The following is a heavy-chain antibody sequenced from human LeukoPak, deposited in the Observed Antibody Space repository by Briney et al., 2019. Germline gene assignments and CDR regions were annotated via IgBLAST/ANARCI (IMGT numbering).Heavy chain of an antibody. D-gene: IGHD3-9*01. Sequence: GGSLRLSCEASGFPFGSYVMSWVRQAPVKGLEWIAYINHNAEMIFYPDFVKGRFTISRDNAKNSLYLQMNALRYEDTAIYYCARDHDWAFDLWGQGTLVTVSS. CDR3: ARDHDWAFDL. V-gene: IGHV3-48*02. CDR2: INHNAEMI. CDR1: GFPFGSYV. J-gene: IGHJ4*02.